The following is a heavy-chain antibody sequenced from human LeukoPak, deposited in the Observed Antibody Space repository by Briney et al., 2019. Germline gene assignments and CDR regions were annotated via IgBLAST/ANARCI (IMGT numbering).Heavy chain of an antibody. CDR2: ISGSGDRT. J-gene: IGHJ3*02. D-gene: IGHD1-14*01. V-gene: IGHV3-23*01. CDR3: AKDSLKGTGAPDAFDI. CDR1: GFTFSSYD. Sequence: GGSLRPSCAASGFTFSSYDVSWVRQAPGKGLEWVSAISGSGDRTHYADSVKGRFTISRDNSKNTLYLQMNSLRAEDTAVYYCAKDSLKGTGAPDAFDIWGQGTMVTVSS.